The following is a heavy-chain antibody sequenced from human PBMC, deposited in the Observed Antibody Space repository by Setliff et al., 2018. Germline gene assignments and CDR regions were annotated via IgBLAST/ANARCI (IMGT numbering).Heavy chain of an antibody. CDR1: GYSISSDYY. CDR3: ARALGYCSRTSCYADAFDI. D-gene: IGHD2-2*01. V-gene: IGHV4-38-2*01. J-gene: IGHJ3*02. CDR2: MYHSGST. Sequence: SETMSLTCAVSGYSISSDYYWGWIRQPPGKGLEWIGSMYHSGSTYYNPSLKSRVTISVDTSKNQFSLKLNYVTAADTAVYYCARALGYCSRTSCYADAFDIWGQGTMVTVSS.